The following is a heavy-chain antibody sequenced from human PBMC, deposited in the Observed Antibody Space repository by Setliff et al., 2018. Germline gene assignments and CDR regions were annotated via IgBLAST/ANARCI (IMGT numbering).Heavy chain of an antibody. CDR2: IKRITDSGTT. Sequence: PGGSLRLSCTASGFTFSNAWMSWVRQAPGKGLEWVGRIKRITDSGTTDHAAPVKGRFTVSRDDYISTLYLQMNSLKTEDTAVYYCTTSPISSGWHSNFDYNMDVWGQGTTVTVSS. V-gene: IGHV3-15*01. CDR3: TTSPISSGWHSNFDYNMDV. J-gene: IGHJ6*02. D-gene: IGHD6-19*01. CDR1: GFTFSNAW.